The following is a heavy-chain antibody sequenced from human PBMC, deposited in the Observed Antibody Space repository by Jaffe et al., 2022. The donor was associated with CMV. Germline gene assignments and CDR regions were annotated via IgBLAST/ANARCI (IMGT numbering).Heavy chain of an antibody. CDR3: ARGPRRFSATYSNYLDY. Sequence: QVQLQQWGAGLLKPSETLSLTCAVYGESFSGNFWSWIRQPPGKGLEWIGEINHSGRTNYSPSLKTRVTMSTDTSKNQFSLSLTSVTAADTAVYYCARGPRRFSATYSNYLDYWGQGILVTVSS. CDR2: INHSGRT. V-gene: IGHV4-34*01. D-gene: IGHD1-26*01. CDR1: GESFSGNF. J-gene: IGHJ4*02.